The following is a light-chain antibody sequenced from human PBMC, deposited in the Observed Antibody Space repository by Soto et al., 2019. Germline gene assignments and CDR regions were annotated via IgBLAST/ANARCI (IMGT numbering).Light chain of an antibody. CDR1: QSVSSSY. CDR3: QQYYSTTPT. J-gene: IGKJ4*01. V-gene: IGKV3-20*01. Sequence: EIVLTPSPGTLSLSPGERATLSCRASQSVSSSYLAWYQQKPGQAPRLLIYGASSRATGIPDRFSGSGSGTDFTLSISSLQAEDVAVYYCQQYYSTTPTFGGGNKLEIK. CDR2: GAS.